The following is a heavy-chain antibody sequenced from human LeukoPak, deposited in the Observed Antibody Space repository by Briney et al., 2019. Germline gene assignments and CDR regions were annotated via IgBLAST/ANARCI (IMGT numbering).Heavy chain of an antibody. D-gene: IGHD1-1*01. V-gene: IGHV1-18*04. J-gene: IGHJ5*02. CDR3: ARDRAGTTGNWFDP. CDR2: ISAYNGNT. Sequence: GASVKVSCKASGYTFTSYGISWVRQAPGQGLEWMGWISAYNGNTNYTQKLQGRVTMTTDTSTSTAYMELRSLRSDDTAVYYCARDRAGTTGNWFDPWGQGTLVTVSS. CDR1: GYTFTSYG.